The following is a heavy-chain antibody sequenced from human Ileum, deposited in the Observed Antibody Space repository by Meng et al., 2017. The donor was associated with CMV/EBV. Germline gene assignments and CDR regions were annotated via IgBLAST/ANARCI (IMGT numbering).Heavy chain of an antibody. CDR1: GISFNDYS. V-gene: IGHV3-11*06. J-gene: IGHJ2*01. D-gene: IGHD3-3*01. CDR2: ICGASSYI. Sequence: VGLLESGGALVMTGGYLRPSLVTSGISFNDYSMNWLRQAPGKGLEWVSYICGASSYIKEVDSVRGRFTISRDNAKNSVFLEMNSLRDEDTAVYFCARGAIFGPGYFDLWGRGTLVTVSS. CDR3: ARGAIFGPGYFDL.